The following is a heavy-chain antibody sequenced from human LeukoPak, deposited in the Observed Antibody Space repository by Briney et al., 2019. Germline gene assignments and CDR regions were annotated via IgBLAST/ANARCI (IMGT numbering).Heavy chain of an antibody. Sequence: GGSLRLSCAASGFTFSSYDMHWVRQGTGKGLEWVSTIGTAGDSYYPGSVKGRFTISRDNAKNSLYLQMNSLRAEDTAVYYCARDKLSVTKYYFDYWGQGTLVTVSS. CDR2: IGTAGDS. V-gene: IGHV3-13*01. CDR3: ARDKLSVTKYYFDY. CDR1: GFTFSSYD. J-gene: IGHJ4*02. D-gene: IGHD4-11*01.